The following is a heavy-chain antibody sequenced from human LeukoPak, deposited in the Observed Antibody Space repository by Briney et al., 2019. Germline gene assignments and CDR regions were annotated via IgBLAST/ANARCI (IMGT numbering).Heavy chain of an antibody. CDR3: ARDGTIFGVVKGNWFDP. Sequence: PSETLSLTCAVYGGSFSGYYWSWIRQPPGKGLEWIGEINHSGSTNYNPSLKSRVTISVDTSKNQFSLKLSSVTAADTAVYYCARDGTIFGVVKGNWFDPWGQGTLVTVSS. D-gene: IGHD3-3*01. CDR2: INHSGST. J-gene: IGHJ5*02. CDR1: GGSFSGYY. V-gene: IGHV4-34*01.